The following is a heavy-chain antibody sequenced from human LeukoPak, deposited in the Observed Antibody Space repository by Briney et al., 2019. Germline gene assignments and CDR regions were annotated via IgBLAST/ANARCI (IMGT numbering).Heavy chain of an antibody. CDR2: IYDSGST. CDR3: ARGGLLWFGHFDY. V-gene: IGHV4-59*01. J-gene: IGHJ4*02. Sequence: SETLSLTCTVSGGSISSYYWSWIRQPPGKGLEWIGYIYDSGSTNYNPSLKSRVTISVDTSNNQFSLKLSSVTAADTAVYYCARGGLLWFGHFDYWGQGTLVTVSS. CDR1: GGSISSYY. D-gene: IGHD3-10*01.